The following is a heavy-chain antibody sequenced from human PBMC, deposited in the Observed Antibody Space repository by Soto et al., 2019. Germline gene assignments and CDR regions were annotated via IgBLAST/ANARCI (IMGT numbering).Heavy chain of an antibody. J-gene: IGHJ4*02. Sequence: TSETLSLTCTVSGSSSSSYDGSWIRQPPGKGLEWIGYIYYSGSTNYNPSLKSRVTISVDTSKTQFSLKLSSVTAADTALYYCARSRRYSYGRLVFDYWGQGTLVTVSS. CDR1: GSSSSSYD. V-gene: IGHV4-59*01. CDR3: ARSRRYSYGRLVFDY. D-gene: IGHD5-18*01. CDR2: IYYSGST.